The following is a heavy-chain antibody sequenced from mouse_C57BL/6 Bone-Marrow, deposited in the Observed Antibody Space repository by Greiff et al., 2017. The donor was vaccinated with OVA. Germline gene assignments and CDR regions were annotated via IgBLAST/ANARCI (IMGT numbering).Heavy chain of an antibody. CDR3: AREGYSNFAY. J-gene: IGHJ3*01. CDR2: ISYDGSN. D-gene: IGHD2-5*01. V-gene: IGHV3-6*01. Sequence: EVQLQESGPGLVKPSQSLSLTCSVTGYSITSGYYWNWIRQFPGNKLEWMGYISYDGSNNYNPSLKNRISITRDTSKNQFFLKLNSVTTEDTATYYCAREGYSNFAYWGKGTLVTVSA. CDR1: GYSITSGYY.